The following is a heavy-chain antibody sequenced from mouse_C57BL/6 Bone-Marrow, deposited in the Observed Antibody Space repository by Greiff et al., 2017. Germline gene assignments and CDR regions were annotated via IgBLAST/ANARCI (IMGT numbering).Heavy chain of an antibody. CDR2: IDTNSGGT. Sequence: QVQLQQPGAELVKPGASVKLSCKASGYTFTSYWMHWVKQRPGRGLEWIGRIDTNSGGTKYNEKFKSKATMTVDKPSSTAYMQLSSLTSEDSAVYYCARDGYYGNYWGQGTSVTVSS. D-gene: IGHD2-3*01. V-gene: IGHV1-72*01. J-gene: IGHJ4*01. CDR1: GYTFTSYW. CDR3: ARDGYYGNY.